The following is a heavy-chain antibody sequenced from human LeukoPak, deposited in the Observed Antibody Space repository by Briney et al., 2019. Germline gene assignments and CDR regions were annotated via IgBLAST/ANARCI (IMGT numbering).Heavy chain of an antibody. CDR3: ARTAGWSFGFDY. D-gene: IGHD1-26*01. Sequence: PSETLSLTCAVYGGSFSGYYWTWIRQYPGKGLEWIGYIYNSGTTYYNPSLQSRVTISGDTSKNLFSLKLSSVTAADTAVYFCARTAGWSFGFDYWGQGTLVTVSS. V-gene: IGHV4-31*11. J-gene: IGHJ4*02. CDR2: IYNSGTT. CDR1: GGSFSGYY.